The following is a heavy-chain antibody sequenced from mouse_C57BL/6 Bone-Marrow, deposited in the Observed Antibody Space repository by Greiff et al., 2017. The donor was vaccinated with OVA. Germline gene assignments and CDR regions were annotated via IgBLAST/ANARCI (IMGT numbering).Heavy chain of an antibody. Sequence: VQLKESGPGLVQPSQCLSITCTASGFSLTSYGVHWVRQSPGKGLEWLGVIWSGGSSDYNAAFMTSLSITKDDSKSQVFFKMNCLQADGTAMYYCAKTPADDQTAYWYFDVWGTGTTVTFSS. J-gene: IGHJ1*03. CDR2: IWSGGSS. CDR3: AKTPADDQTAYWYFDV. CDR1: GFSLTSYG. V-gene: IGHV2-5*01.